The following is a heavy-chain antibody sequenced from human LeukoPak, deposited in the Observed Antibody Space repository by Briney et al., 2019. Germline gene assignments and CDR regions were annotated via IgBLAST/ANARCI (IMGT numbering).Heavy chain of an antibody. CDR3: ARETTEADDY. CDR1: GGSFSGYY. D-gene: IGHD1-1*01. V-gene: IGHV4-34*01. Sequence: SETLSLTCAVYGGSFSGYYWSWIRQPPGKGLEWIGEINHSGSTNYNPSLKSRVTISVDTSKNQFSLKLSSVTAADTAVYYCARETTEADDYWGQGTLVTVSS. J-gene: IGHJ4*02. CDR2: INHSGST.